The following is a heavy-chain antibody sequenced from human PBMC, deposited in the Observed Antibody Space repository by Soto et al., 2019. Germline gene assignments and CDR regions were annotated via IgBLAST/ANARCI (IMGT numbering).Heavy chain of an antibody. Sequence: EVQLVESGGGLVQPGRSLRLSCAASGFTFDDYAMHWVRQVPGQGLQWVSGLSWNGVTIGYAASVKGRFTISRDSAKKSLYLQMNGVRPDDTALYYWAASRAYDSSDYSGFNYGMDVWGLGTTVTVS. CDR3: AASRAYDSSDYSGFNYGMDV. V-gene: IGHV3-9*01. CDR2: LSWNGVTI. CDR1: GFTFDDYA. J-gene: IGHJ6*02. D-gene: IGHD3-22*01.